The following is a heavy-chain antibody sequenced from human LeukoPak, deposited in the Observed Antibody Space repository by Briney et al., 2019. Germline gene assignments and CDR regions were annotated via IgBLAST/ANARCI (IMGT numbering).Heavy chain of an antibody. Sequence: PGGSLRLSCAASGFTFSTFAMSWVRQAPGTGLEWVSCFSGSGASTYYADSVKGRFTISRDSSKNTLYLQMNSLRAEDTAVYYCAKFSPTPLLNYYYYGMDVWGQGTTVTVSS. CDR3: AKFSPTPLLNYYYYGMDV. CDR1: GFTFSTFA. CDR2: FSGSGAST. J-gene: IGHJ6*02. V-gene: IGHV3-23*01.